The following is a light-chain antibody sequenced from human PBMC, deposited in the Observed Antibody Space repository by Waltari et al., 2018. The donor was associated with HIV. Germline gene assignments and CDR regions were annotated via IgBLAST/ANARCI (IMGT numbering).Light chain of an antibody. J-gene: IGLJ2*01. Sequence: QSALTQPASVSGSPGQSITISCTGTSSDLGGYDYVSWYQPHPGKAPKLLIYGVSSRPSGVSNRFSGSRSGNTASLTISGLQADDEAHYYCSAYTTYSPLAVFGGGTKLTVL. CDR1: SSDLGGYDY. CDR2: GVS. V-gene: IGLV2-14*01. CDR3: SAYTTYSPLAV.